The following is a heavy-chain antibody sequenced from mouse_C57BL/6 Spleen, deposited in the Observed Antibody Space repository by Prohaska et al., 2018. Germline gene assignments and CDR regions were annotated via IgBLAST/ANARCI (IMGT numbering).Heavy chain of an antibody. V-gene: IGHV5S21*01. Sequence: KLSCAASGFTFSSYAMSWVRQTPEKRLEWVAYISSGGDYIYYADTVKGRFTISRDNARNTLYLQMSSLKSEDTAMYYCARHESSPYYFDYWGQGTTLTVSS. D-gene: IGHD6-1*01. CDR1: GFTFSSYA. CDR2: ISSGGDYI. J-gene: IGHJ2*01. CDR3: ARHESSPYYFDY.